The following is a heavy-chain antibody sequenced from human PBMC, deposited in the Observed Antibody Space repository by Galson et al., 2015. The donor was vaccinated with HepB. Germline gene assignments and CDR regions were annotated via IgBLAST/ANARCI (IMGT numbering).Heavy chain of an antibody. CDR1: GYSFTSYW. J-gene: IGHJ6*02. Sequence: QSGAEVKKPGESLRISCKGSGYSFTSYWISWVRQMPGKGLEWMGRIDPSDSYTNYSPSFQGHVTISADKSISTAYLQWSSLKASDTAMYYCASLDLGSGSYYDYYYGMDVWGQGTTVTVSS. D-gene: IGHD1-26*01. CDR3: ASLDLGSGSYYDYYYGMDV. V-gene: IGHV5-10-1*01. CDR2: IDPSDSYT.